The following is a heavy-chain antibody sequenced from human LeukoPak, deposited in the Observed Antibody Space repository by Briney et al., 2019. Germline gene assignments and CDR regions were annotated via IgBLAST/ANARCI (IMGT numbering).Heavy chain of an antibody. V-gene: IGHV3-11*04. CDR1: GFTFSDYY. CDR3: ARESPQEESSGNYYYYYMDV. Sequence: GGSLRLSCAASGFTFSDYYMSWIRQAPGKGLEWVSYISSSVNTIYYADSVKGRFTISRDNAKNSLYLQMNSLRAEDTAVYYCARESPQEESSGNYYYYYMDVWGKGTTVTISS. CDR2: ISSSVNTI. J-gene: IGHJ6*03.